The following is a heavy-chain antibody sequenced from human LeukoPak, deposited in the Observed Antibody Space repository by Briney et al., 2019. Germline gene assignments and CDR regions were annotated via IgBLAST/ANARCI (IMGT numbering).Heavy chain of an antibody. CDR3: ARENYQGAFDI. D-gene: IGHD1-7*01. J-gene: IGHJ3*02. CDR1: NNFIRNGYY. Sequence: SETLSLTCAVSNNFIRNGYYWGWSRQPPGKGLEWIGSIYHSGSTYYNPSLKSRLTISLDTSKSHFSLNLSSVTAADTAVYYCARENYQGAFDIWGQGTMVTVSS. CDR2: IYHSGST. V-gene: IGHV4-38-2*01.